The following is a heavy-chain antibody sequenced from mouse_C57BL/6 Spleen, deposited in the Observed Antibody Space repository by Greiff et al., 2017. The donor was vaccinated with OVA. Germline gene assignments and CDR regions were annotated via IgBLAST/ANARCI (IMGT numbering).Heavy chain of an antibody. CDR2: ISSGSSTI. D-gene: IGHD4-1*01. CDR3: ARLGPLYFDY. Sequence: EVQLVESGGGLVKPGGSLKLSCAASGFTFSDYGMHWVRQAPEKGLEWVAYISSGSSTIYYADTVKGRFTISRDNAKNTLLLQMTSLRSEDTAMYYRARLGPLYFDYWGQGTTLTVSS. CDR1: GFTFSDYG. V-gene: IGHV5-17*01. J-gene: IGHJ2*01.